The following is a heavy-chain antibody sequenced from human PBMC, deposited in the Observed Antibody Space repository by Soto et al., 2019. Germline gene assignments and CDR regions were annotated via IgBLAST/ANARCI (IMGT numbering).Heavy chain of an antibody. CDR1: GFTFSNAW. D-gene: IGHD2-2*01. J-gene: IGHJ6*02. CDR2: IKSKTDGGTT. CDR3: TTAVLCSSTSCPPGYYYYYGMDV. V-gene: IGHV3-15*07. Sequence: GGSLRLSCAASGFTFSNAWMNWVRQAPGKGLEWVGRIKSKTDGGTTDYAAPVKGRLTISSDDSKNTLYLQMNSLKTEDTAVYYCTTAVLCSSTSCPPGYYYYYGMDVWGQGTTVTVSS.